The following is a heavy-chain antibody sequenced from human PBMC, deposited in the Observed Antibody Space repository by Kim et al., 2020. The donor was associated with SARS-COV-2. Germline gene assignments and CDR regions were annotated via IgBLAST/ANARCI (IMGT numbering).Heavy chain of an antibody. D-gene: IGHD6-6*01. CDR3: ARGETRFNY. V-gene: IGHV3-7*03. J-gene: IGHJ4*02. Sequence: SEKDYVDSVKGRFTISRDNAKNSLCLQMNSLRADDTAVYYCARGETRFNYWGQGTLVTVSS. CDR2: SEK.